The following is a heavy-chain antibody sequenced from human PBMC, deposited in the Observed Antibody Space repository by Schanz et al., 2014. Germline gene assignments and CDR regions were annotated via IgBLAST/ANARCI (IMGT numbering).Heavy chain of an antibody. D-gene: IGHD1-7*01. Sequence: EMQLVESGGGLIQPGGSLRLSCAASGFTVTSYYMSWVRQAPGKGLKWVSVIYSGDNTYYADSAKGRFTISRDNSKNTVYLQMNSLRAEDTAVYFCASLIGTTSAHFYGMDVWGQGTTVTVSS. CDR3: ASLIGTTSAHFYGMDV. V-gene: IGHV3-53*01. J-gene: IGHJ6*02. CDR1: GFTVTSYY. CDR2: IYSGDNT.